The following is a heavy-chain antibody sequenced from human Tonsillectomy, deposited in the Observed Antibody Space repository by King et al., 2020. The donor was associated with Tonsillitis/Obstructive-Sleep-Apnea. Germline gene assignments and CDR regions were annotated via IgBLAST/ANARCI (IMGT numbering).Heavy chain of an antibody. V-gene: IGHV3-30*01. Sequence: VQLVESGGGVVQPGRSLRLSCAASRFTFSSYAMHWVRQVPGKGLEWGAVISYDGGNKYYADSVKGRFTISRENSKNTLYLQMNSLRAEDTAVYYCAREDGYCSGGSCYSKAFDIWGQGTMVTVSS. CDR2: ISYDGGNK. J-gene: IGHJ3*02. D-gene: IGHD2-15*01. CDR1: RFTFSSYA. CDR3: AREDGYCSGGSCYSKAFDI.